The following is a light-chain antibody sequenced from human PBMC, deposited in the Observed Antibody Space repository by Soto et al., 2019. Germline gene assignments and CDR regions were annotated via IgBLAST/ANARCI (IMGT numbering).Light chain of an antibody. CDR1: QGISNY. J-gene: IGKJ4*01. CDR3: QKYTNAPA. V-gene: IGKV1-27*01. CDR2: AAS. Sequence: DIQMTQSPSSLSASVGDRVTITCRASQGISNYLAWYQQIPGKVPKLLISAASTLQSGVPSRFSGSGSGTDFTITISSLQPEDVATYYYQKYTNAPAFGGGTKVEIK.